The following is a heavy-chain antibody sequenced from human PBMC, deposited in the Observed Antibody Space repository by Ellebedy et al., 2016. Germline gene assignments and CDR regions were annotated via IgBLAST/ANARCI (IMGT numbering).Heavy chain of an antibody. CDR3: ARDGSEWSRDY. J-gene: IGHJ4*02. CDR1: GFTFSTYA. V-gene: IGHV3-23*01. CDR2: VSGSGGTT. Sequence: GGSLRLSXAASGFTFSTYAMSWVRQAPGKGLEWVSAVSGSGGTTYYADSVKGRFTISRDNSKNKLYLQMNSLRVEDTAVYYCARDGSEWSRDYWGQGTLVTVSS. D-gene: IGHD3-3*01.